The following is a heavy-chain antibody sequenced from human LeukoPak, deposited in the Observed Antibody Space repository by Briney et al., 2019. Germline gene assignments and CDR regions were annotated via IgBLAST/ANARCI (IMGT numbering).Heavy chain of an antibody. D-gene: IGHD3-10*01. V-gene: IGHV7-4-1*02. J-gene: IGHJ4*02. Sequence: ASVKVSCKASGYTFTSYAMNWVRQAPGQGLEWMGWINTNTGNPTYAQGFTGRFVFSLDTSVSTVYLQISSLKAEDTAVYYCARDALIWFGELSPYFDYWGQGTLVTVSS. CDR2: INTNTGNP. CDR3: ARDALIWFGELSPYFDY. CDR1: GYTFTSYA.